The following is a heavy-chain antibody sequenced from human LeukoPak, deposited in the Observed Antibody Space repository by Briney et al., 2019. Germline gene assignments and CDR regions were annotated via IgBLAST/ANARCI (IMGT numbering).Heavy chain of an antibody. Sequence: SVKVSCKASGGTFSSYAISLVRQAPGQGLEWMGGIIPIFGTANYAQKFQGRVTITADESTSTVYMELSSLRSEDTAVYYCARERDMTTVRRTHYYYGMDVWGKGTTVTVSS. D-gene: IGHD4-17*01. CDR3: ARERDMTTVRRTHYYYGMDV. V-gene: IGHV1-69*13. CDR1: GGTFSSYA. J-gene: IGHJ6*04. CDR2: IIPIFGTA.